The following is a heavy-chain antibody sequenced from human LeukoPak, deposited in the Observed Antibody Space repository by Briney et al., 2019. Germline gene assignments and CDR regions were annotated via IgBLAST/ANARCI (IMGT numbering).Heavy chain of an antibody. Sequence: GGSLRLSCAASGFTFSTSAMTWVRQTPEKGLEWVSGITGSGVSIKYADSVRGRFTISRDNSKNTVYLDMNSLRAEDTAVYYCATYRGRGSPFDFWGQGTQVTVSS. V-gene: IGHV3-23*01. J-gene: IGHJ4*02. CDR2: ITGSGVSI. CDR1: GFTFSTSA. CDR3: ATYRGRGSPFDF. D-gene: IGHD2-15*01.